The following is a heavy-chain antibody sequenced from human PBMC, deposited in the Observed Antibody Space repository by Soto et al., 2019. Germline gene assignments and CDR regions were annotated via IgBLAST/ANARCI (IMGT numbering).Heavy chain of an antibody. J-gene: IGHJ4*02. CDR1: GLTFSSYA. D-gene: IGHD3-10*01. V-gene: IGHV3-48*02. CDR2: ITSSSTTI. CDR3: ATLITMVRGVKRLDY. Sequence: VRLVESGGGLVQPGGSLRLSCAASGLTFSSYAMNWVRQAPGKGLAWVSYITSSSTTIYYADYVKGRFTISRDNAKNSLYLQKNSLRDADTAVYYCATLITMVRGVKRLDYWGQGTLVTVSS.